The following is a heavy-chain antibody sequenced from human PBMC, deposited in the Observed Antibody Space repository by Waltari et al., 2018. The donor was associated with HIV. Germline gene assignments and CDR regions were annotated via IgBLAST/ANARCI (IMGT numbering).Heavy chain of an antibody. CDR3: ARTLTTMVRGANWYFDL. J-gene: IGHJ2*01. CDR1: GFSLSVAAVG. Sequence: QSTLKESGPTVVKPKQNLTLTCTFSGFSLSVAAVGVGWVRQPPGKPLEWLALIYWDGDKRYSPSLERRLSIAKDTASSQVVLTLTNLDPGDTASYFCARTLTTMVRGANWYFDLWGRGTLVTVSS. D-gene: IGHD3-10*01. CDR2: IYWDGDK. V-gene: IGHV2-5*02.